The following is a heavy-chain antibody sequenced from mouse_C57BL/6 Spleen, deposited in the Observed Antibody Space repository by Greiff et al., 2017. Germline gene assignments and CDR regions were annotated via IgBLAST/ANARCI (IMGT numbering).Heavy chain of an antibody. D-gene: IGHD4-1*01. J-gene: IGHJ4*01. CDR1: GYTFTSYW. CDR2: IDPSDSYT. CDR3: ARRTGTVMDY. V-gene: IGHV1-59*01. Sequence: QVQLQQPGAELVRPGTSVKLSCKASGYTFTSYWMHWVKQRPGQGLEWIGVIDPSDSYTNYNQKFKGKATLTVDTSSSTAYMQLSSLTSEDSAVYYCARRTGTVMDYWGQGTSVTVSS.